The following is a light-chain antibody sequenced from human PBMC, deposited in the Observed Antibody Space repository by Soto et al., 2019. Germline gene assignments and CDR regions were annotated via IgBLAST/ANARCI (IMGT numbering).Light chain of an antibody. CDR3: SCLSTTSTPIV. CDR2: EVN. J-gene: IGLJ1*01. Sequence: QSALSQPASMSGSPGQSITIPCTGASSDIVLYNYVSWYQHHPGKAPKLLISEVNIRPSGLSDRFSASKAGNTASLTISGLQPEDEAYYYCSCLSTTSTPIVFGTGTKLTVL. CDR1: SSDIVLYNY. V-gene: IGLV2-14*01.